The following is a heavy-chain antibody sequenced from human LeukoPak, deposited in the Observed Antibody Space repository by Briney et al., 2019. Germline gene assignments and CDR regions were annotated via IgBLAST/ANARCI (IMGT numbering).Heavy chain of an antibody. Sequence: GGSLRLSCAASGFTFSSYGMHWVRQAPGKGLEWVAVIWYDGSNKYYADSVKGRFTISRDNSKNTLYLQMNSLRAEDTAVYYCAREGSSGWYVSFYYYDMDVWGRGTTVTVSS. D-gene: IGHD6-19*01. CDR3: AREGSSGWYVSFYYYDMDV. CDR2: IWYDGSNK. J-gene: IGHJ6*02. CDR1: GFTFSSYG. V-gene: IGHV3-33*01.